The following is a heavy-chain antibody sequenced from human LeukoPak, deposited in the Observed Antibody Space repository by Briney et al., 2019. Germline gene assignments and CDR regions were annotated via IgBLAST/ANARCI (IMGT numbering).Heavy chain of an antibody. D-gene: IGHD2-15*01. CDR1: GYTFTSYD. V-gene: IGHV1-8*03. Sequence: ASVKDSCKASGYTFTSYDINWVRQATGQGLEWMGWMNPNSGNTGYAQKFQGRVTITRNTSISTAYMELRSLRPDDTAVYYCARDLRVYCSGGSCLLGYWGQGTLVTVSS. CDR2: MNPNSGNT. J-gene: IGHJ4*02. CDR3: ARDLRVYCSGGSCLLGY.